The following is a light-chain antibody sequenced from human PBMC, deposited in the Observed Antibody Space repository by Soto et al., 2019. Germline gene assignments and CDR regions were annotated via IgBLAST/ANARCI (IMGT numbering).Light chain of an antibody. Sequence: DIQMTQSPSSVSASVGDSVTITCRASQAISSWLAWYQQKPGKAPKLLIYAASTLHSGVPSRFSGGGSGTDLSLTISSLQPEDFATYYCQQANSYPYTFGQGTKLEIK. CDR2: AAS. CDR1: QAISSW. J-gene: IGKJ2*01. V-gene: IGKV1-12*01. CDR3: QQANSYPYT.